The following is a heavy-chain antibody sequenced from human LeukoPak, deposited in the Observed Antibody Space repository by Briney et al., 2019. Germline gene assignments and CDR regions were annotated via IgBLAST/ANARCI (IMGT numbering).Heavy chain of an antibody. Sequence: ASVKVSCKASGYTFTGYYMHWVRQAPGQGLEWMGWINPNSGGTNYAQKFQGRVTMTRDTSISTAYMELSRLRSDDTAVYYCAKVEWVRDYYGSGSYYFDYWGQGTLVTVSS. V-gene: IGHV1-2*02. CDR3: AKVEWVRDYYGSGSYYFDY. CDR1: GYTFTGYY. CDR2: INPNSGGT. D-gene: IGHD3-10*01. J-gene: IGHJ4*02.